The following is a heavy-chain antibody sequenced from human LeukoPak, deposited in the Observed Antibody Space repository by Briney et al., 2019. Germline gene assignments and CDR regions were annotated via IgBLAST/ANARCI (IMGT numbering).Heavy chain of an antibody. CDR3: AKDGASIVGAKGLDY. V-gene: IGHV3-30*02. CDR2: IRYDGSNK. CDR1: GFTFSSYG. Sequence: PGGSLRLSCAASGFTFSSYGMHWVRQAPGKRLEWVAFIRYDGSNKYYADSVKGRFTISRDNSRNTLYLQMNSLRAEDTAVYYCAKDGASIVGAKGLDYWGQGTLVTVSS. D-gene: IGHD1-26*01. J-gene: IGHJ4*02.